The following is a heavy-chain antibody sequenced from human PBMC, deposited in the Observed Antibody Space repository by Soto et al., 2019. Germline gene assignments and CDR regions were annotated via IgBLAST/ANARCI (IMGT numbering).Heavy chain of an antibody. J-gene: IGHJ4*02. CDR3: ARDIGSYAYGEGY. V-gene: IGHV4-4*07. Sequence: QVQLQESGPGLVKPSETLSLTCSVSGGSINSYWLSWIRQPAGKGLEWIGRVYSSGATDYDPPLNSRATLSVETSKNQFSLKLSSVTAAYTAVYYCARDIGSYAYGEGYWGQGIQVTVSS. D-gene: IGHD3-10*01. CDR1: GGSINSYW. CDR2: VYSSGAT.